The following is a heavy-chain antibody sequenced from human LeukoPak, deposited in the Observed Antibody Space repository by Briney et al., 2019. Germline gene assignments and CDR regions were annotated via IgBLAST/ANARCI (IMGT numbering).Heavy chain of an antibody. J-gene: IGHJ4*02. CDR2: ISSSGSTI. CDR1: GFTFSSYS. V-gene: IGHV3-48*04. D-gene: IGHD3-16*02. CDR3: ARVNYVWGSYRSYYFDY. Sequence: GGSLRLSCAASGFTFSSYSMNWVRQAPGKGLEWVSYISSSGSTIYYADSVKGRFTISRDNAKNSLYLQMNSLRAEDTAVYYCARVNYVWGSYRSYYFDYWGQETLVTVSS.